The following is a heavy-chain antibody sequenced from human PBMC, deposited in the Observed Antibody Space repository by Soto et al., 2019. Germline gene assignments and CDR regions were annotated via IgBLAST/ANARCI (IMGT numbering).Heavy chain of an antibody. D-gene: IGHD6-13*01. Sequence: SVKVSCKASGGTFSSYAISWVRQAPGQGLEWMGGIIPIFGTANYAQKFQGRVTITADESTSTAYMELSSLRSEDAAVYYCASGQQLDYYYYYYGMDVWGQGTTVTVSS. J-gene: IGHJ6*02. CDR3: ASGQQLDYYYYYYGMDV. V-gene: IGHV1-69*13. CDR1: GGTFSSYA. CDR2: IIPIFGTA.